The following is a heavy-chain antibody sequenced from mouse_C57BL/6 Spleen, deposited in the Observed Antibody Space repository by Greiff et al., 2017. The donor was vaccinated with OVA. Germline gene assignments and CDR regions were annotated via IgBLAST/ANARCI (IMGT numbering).Heavy chain of an antibody. J-gene: IGHJ3*01. CDR2: IDPETGGT. CDR3: TRRRDLAWFAY. Sequence: VQLQESGAELVRPGASVTLSCKASGYTFTDYEMHWVKQTPVHGLEWIGAIDPETGGTAYNQKFKGKAILTADKSSSTAYMELRSLTSEDSAVYYCTRRRDLAWFAYWGQGTLVTVSA. V-gene: IGHV1-15*01. CDR1: GYTFTDYE.